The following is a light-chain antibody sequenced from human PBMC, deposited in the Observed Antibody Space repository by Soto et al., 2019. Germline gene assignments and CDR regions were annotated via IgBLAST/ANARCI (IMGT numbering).Light chain of an antibody. CDR2: GAS. CDR1: ESISRDY. V-gene: IGKV3D-20*02. J-gene: IGKJ1*01. Sequence: EIVLTQSPGTLSLSPGQRATLSCRASESISRDYLAWYQQRLGQAPRLLIYGASSGATGIPDRFSGSGSGTEFTLTISSLQSEDFAVYYCQQRSNWPPTFGQGTKVDIK. CDR3: QQRSNWPPT.